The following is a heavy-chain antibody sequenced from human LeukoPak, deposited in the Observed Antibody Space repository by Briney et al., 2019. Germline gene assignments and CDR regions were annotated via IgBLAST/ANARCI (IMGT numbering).Heavy chain of an antibody. CDR3: ARDPLGGYCSSTSCYGGYFDL. V-gene: IGHV1-69*05. CDR1: GGTFSSYA. D-gene: IGHD2-2*01. CDR2: IIPIFGTA. J-gene: IGHJ2*01. Sequence: SVKVSCKASGGTFSSYAISWVRQAPGQGLEWMGGIIPIFGTANYAQKFQGRVTITTDESTSTAYMELSSLRSEDTAVYYCARDPLGGYCSSTSCYGGYFDLWGRGTLVTVSS.